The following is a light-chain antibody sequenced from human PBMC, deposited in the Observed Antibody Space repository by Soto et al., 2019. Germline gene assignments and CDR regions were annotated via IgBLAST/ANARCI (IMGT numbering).Light chain of an antibody. Sequence: IQISQSPSNLSATQGHRDTLTCWATQRFSRWWAWYQQKLGKAPKXXMYKPSTLKSGVPSRXSGSGSGTEFTLTISSLQPDDFATYYCQQYNSYSRTFGGGTKVDIK. CDR3: QQYNSYSRT. CDR1: QRFSRW. V-gene: IGKV1-5*03. J-gene: IGKJ4*02. CDR2: KPS.